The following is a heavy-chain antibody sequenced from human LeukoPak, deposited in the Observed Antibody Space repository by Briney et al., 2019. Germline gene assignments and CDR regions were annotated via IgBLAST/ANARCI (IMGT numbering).Heavy chain of an antibody. CDR3: ARGPAYDSSGYHV. J-gene: IGHJ4*02. CDR1: GDSVSSNSAA. CDR2: TYYRSKWYN. D-gene: IGHD3-22*01. Sequence: SQTLSLTCAISGDSVSSNSAAWNWIRQSPSRGLEWLGRTYYRSKWYNDYAVSVRRRITIHPDTTKNQFFRLLNSVTPEDTAVYYCARGPAYDSSGYHVWGQGTLGTVSS. V-gene: IGHV6-1*01.